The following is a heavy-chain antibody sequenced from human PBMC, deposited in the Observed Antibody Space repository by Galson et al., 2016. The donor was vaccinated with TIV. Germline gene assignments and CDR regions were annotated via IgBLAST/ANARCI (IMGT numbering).Heavy chain of an antibody. Sequence: SLRLSCAASGFTFSSYSMNWVRQAPGKGLEWVSYISSSGSTIYYADSVKGRFTISRDNAKNSLYLQMNSLRGEDTAVYYCARGGGGDSSGWSYGMDVWGQGTTVTVSS. D-gene: IGHD6-19*01. CDR1: GFTFSSYS. J-gene: IGHJ6*02. CDR2: ISSSGSTI. CDR3: ARGGGGDSSGWSYGMDV. V-gene: IGHV3-48*01.